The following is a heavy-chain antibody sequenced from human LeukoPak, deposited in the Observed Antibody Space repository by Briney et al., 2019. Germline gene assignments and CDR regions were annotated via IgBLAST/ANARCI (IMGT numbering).Heavy chain of an antibody. CDR3: ARAVDDYVWGSYRPPGH. D-gene: IGHD3-16*02. Sequence: QSGGSLRLSCAASGFTFSSHWMIWVRQAPGKGLEGVANIKQDGSEKYYVDSVKGRFTISRDNAKNSLYLQMNSLRADDTAVYYCARAVDDYVWGSYRPPGHWGQGTLVTVSS. V-gene: IGHV3-7*05. J-gene: IGHJ4*02. CDR1: GFTFSSHW. CDR2: IKQDGSEK.